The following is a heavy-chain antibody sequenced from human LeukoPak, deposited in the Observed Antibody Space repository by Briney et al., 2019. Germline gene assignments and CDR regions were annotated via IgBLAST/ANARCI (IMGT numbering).Heavy chain of an antibody. CDR3: ARETMATKDFDY. CDR2: IYYSGST. V-gene: IGHV4-39*07. CDR1: GGSISSSSYY. D-gene: IGHD5-12*01. Sequence: SETLSLTCTVSGGSISSSSYYWGWIRQPPGKGLEWIGSIYYSGSTYYNPSLKSRVTISVDTSKNQFSLKLSSVTAADTAVYYCARETMATKDFDYWGQGTLVTVSS. J-gene: IGHJ4*02.